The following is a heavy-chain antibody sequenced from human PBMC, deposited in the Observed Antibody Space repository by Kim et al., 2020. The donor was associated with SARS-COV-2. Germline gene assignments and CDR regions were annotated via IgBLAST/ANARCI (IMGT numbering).Heavy chain of an antibody. Sequence: GGSLRLSCAASGFTFSSYGMHWVRQAPGKGLEWVAVISYDGSNKYYADSVKGRFTISRDNSKNTLYLQMNSLRAEDTAVYYCSKDLPVVARYYDYSMDV. CDR3: SKDLPVVARYYDYSMDV. D-gene: IGHD2-15*01. CDR2: ISYDGSNK. V-gene: IGHV3-30*18. CDR1: GFTFSSYG. J-gene: IGHJ6*01.